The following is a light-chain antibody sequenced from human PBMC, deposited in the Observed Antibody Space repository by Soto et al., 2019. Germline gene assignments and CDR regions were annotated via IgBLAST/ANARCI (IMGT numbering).Light chain of an antibody. CDR3: CSYADTSTPWV. V-gene: IGLV2-23*01. CDR1: SSDVGSYNL. Sequence: QSALTQPASVSGSPGQSITIPCTGTSSDVGSYNLVSWYQQYPGKAPKLIIYEGSERPSWVSNRFSGSKSGNTASLTIPGLQAEDHAPYYRCSYADTSTPWVFGGGTKLTV. CDR2: EGS. J-gene: IGLJ3*02.